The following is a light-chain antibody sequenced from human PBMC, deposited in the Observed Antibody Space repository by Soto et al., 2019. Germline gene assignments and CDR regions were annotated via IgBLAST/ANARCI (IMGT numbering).Light chain of an antibody. CDR3: QQSSSSPLT. CDR2: AAS. V-gene: IGKV1-39*01. Sequence: DIQMTQSPSSLSASVGDRVTITCRASQSITNYLNWYQQKPGKAPKLLIYAASSLQRGVPSRFSGSGSGTDFTLTISSLQPEDFATYYCQQSSSSPLTFGGGTKVEIK. J-gene: IGKJ4*01. CDR1: QSITNY.